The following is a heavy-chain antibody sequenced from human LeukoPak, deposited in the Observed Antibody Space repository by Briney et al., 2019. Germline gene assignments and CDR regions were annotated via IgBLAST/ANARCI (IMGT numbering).Heavy chain of an antibody. D-gene: IGHD5-18*01. J-gene: IGHJ4*02. CDR2: ISGSGGST. V-gene: IGHV3-23*01. CDR3: GKTTVGYSSGQKPAWPVDF. Sequence: GGSLRLSCAVSGFTLSNYGMSWVRQVPGKGLEWVAGISGSGGSTNYAESVKGRFTISRDNSKNTLYLQINSLRDDDTAVYYCGKTTVGYSSGQKPAWPVDFWGQGTLVTVSS. CDR1: GFTLSNYG.